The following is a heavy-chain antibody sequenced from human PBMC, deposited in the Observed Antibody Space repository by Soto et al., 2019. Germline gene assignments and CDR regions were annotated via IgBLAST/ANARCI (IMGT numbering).Heavy chain of an antibody. CDR3: ERSRLPYGDYAY. J-gene: IGHJ4*02. CDR1: GYTFTSYG. V-gene: IGHV1-18*01. Sequence: GASVKVSCKAPGYTFTSYGISWVRQAPGQGLEWMGWISAYNGNTNYAQKLQGRVTMTTDTSTSTAYMELRSLRSDDTAVYYCERSRLPYGDYAYWGQGTLVTVSS. D-gene: IGHD4-17*01. CDR2: ISAYNGNT.